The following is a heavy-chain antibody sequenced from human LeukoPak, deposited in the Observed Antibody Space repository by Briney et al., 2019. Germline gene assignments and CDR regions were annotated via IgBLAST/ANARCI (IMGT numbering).Heavy chain of an antibody. V-gene: IGHV1-2*02. CDR3: ARGPGFWSGYLWTYYFDY. Sequence: ASVKVSCKASGYTFTGYYMHWVRQAPGQGLEWMGWINPNSGGTNYAQKFQGRVTMTRDTSISTAYMELSRLRSDDTAVYYCARGPGFWSGYLWTYYFDYWGQGTLVTVSS. J-gene: IGHJ4*02. D-gene: IGHD3-3*01. CDR1: GYTFTGYY. CDR2: INPNSGGT.